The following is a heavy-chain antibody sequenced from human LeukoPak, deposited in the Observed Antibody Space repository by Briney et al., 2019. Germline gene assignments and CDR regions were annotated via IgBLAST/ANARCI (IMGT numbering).Heavy chain of an antibody. J-gene: IGHJ4*02. CDR1: GFTFSSYA. CDR2: ISGSGGST. D-gene: IGHD3-10*01. CDR3: ARPYSYGSGSSYSHFDY. Sequence: GGSLRLSCAASGFTFSSYAMSWVRQAPGKGLEWVSAISGSGGSTYYADSVKGRFTISRDNSKNSLYLQMNSLRAEDTAVYYCARPYSYGSGSSYSHFDYWGQGTLVTVSS. V-gene: IGHV3-23*01.